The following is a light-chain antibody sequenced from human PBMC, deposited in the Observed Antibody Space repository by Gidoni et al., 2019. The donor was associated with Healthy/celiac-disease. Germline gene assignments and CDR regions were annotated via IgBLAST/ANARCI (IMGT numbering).Light chain of an antibody. CDR2: DDS. CDR3: QVGDSSSDHPV. Sequence: YVLPQPPSVSVAPGQTARITCGGNNIGSKSVHWYQQKPGQAPVLVVYDDSARPSGIPARFSGSNSGNTATLTISRVEDGDEADYYCQVGDSSSDHPVFGGGTKLTVL. CDR1: NIGSKS. V-gene: IGLV3-21*02. J-gene: IGLJ3*02.